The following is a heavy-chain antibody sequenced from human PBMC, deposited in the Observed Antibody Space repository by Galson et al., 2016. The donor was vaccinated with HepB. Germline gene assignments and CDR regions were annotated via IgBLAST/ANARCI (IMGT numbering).Heavy chain of an antibody. Sequence: LRLSCAASGFDFGGHAMHWVRQAPGRGLEWVSVISYHGNDKFYVDSARGRFTVSRDNSRDILYLQMSSLRPEGTAVYYCARGPGIQRWLLFDYWGQGARVTVSS. J-gene: IGHJ4*02. CDR2: ISYHGNDK. CDR3: ARGPGIQRWLLFDY. D-gene: IGHD5-18*01. CDR1: GFDFGGHA. V-gene: IGHV3-30*05.